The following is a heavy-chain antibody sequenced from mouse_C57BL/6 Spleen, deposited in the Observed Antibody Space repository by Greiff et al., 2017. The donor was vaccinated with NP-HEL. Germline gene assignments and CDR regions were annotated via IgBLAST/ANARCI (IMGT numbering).Heavy chain of an antibody. J-gene: IGHJ4*01. CDR3: ARLGLRYYAMDY. CDR2: ISNLAYSI. CDR1: GFTFSDYG. V-gene: IGHV5-15*01. D-gene: IGHD4-1*01. Sequence: DVHLVESGGGLVQPGGSLKLSCAASGFTFSDYGMAWVRQAPRKGPEWVAFISNLAYSIYYADTVTGRFTISRENAKNTLYLEMSSLRSEDTAMYYCARLGLRYYAMDYWGQGTSVTVSS.